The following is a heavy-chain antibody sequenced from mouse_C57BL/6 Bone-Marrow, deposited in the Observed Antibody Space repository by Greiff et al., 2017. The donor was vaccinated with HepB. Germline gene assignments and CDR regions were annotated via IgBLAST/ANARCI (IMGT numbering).Heavy chain of an antibody. CDR3: ARDYGHY. CDR2: ISDGGSYT. J-gene: IGHJ2*01. CDR1: GFTFSSYA. D-gene: IGHD1-1*02. Sequence: EVQVVESGGGLVKPGGSLKLSCAASGFTFSSYAMSWVRQTPEKRLEWVATISDGGSYTYYPDNVKGRFTISRDNAKNNLYLQMSHLKSEDTAMYYCARDYGHYWGQGTTLTVSS. V-gene: IGHV5-4*01.